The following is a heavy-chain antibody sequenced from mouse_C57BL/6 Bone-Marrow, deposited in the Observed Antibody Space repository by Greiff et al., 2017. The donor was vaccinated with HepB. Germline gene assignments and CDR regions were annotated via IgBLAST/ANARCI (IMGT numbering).Heavy chain of an antibody. Sequence: VNVVESGPGLVAPSQSLSITCTVSGFSLTSYAISWVRQPPGKGLEWLGVIWTGGGTNYNSALKSRLSISKDNSKSQVFLKMNSLQTDDTARYYCARNCNYGRHWYFDVWGTGTTVTVSS. J-gene: IGHJ1*03. CDR1: GFSLTSYA. D-gene: IGHD1-1*01. V-gene: IGHV2-9-1*01. CDR2: IWTGGGT. CDR3: ARNCNYGRHWYFDV.